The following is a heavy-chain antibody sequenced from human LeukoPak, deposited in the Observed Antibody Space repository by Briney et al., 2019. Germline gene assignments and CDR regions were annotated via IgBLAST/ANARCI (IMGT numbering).Heavy chain of an antibody. Sequence: SETLSLTCTVSGGSISSYYWSWIRQPPGKGLEWIGYIYYSGSTNYNLSLKSRVTISVDTSKNQFSLKLSSVTAADTAVYYCARLPSSATVGWGQGTLVTVSS. D-gene: IGHD4-11*01. V-gene: IGHV4-59*08. CDR1: GGSISSYY. CDR2: IYYSGST. CDR3: ARLPSSATVG. J-gene: IGHJ4*02.